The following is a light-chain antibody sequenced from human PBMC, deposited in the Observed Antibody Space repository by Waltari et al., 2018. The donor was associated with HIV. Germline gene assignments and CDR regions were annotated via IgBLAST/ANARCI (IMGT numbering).Light chain of an antibody. CDR2: FYL. Sequence: SYELTQPHSVSVAPGQTAMITCGGNNIEMKSVQRYEQKPGQAPVLVSYFYLARPSGIPERFSGSVSGNTATLTISRGDAGDEADYYCQVWDRSSAQVIFGGGTKLAVL. J-gene: IGLJ2*01. V-gene: IGLV3-21*04. CDR1: NIEMKS. CDR3: QVWDRSSAQVI.